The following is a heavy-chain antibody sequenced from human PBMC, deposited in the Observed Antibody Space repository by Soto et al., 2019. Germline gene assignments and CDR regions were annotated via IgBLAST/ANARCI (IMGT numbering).Heavy chain of an antibody. V-gene: IGHV3-23*01. Sequence: EVQLLESGGGLVQPGGSLRLSCAASGFTFSSYAMSWVRQAPGKGLEWVSAISGSGGSTYYADSVKGRFTISRDNSKNTLYLQMNCLRAEDTAVYYCAKGTYYDILTGYRTMDYWGQGTLVTVSS. CDR1: GFTFSSYA. CDR2: ISGSGGST. J-gene: IGHJ4*02. D-gene: IGHD3-9*01. CDR3: AKGTYYDILTGYRTMDY.